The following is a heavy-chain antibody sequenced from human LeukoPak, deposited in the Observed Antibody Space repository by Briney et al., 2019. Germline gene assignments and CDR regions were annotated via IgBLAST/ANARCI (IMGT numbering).Heavy chain of an antibody. J-gene: IGHJ4*02. V-gene: IGHV3-30*18. CDR1: GFTFSSYG. Sequence: GGSLRLPCAASGFTFSSYGMHWVRQAPGKGLEWVAVISYDGSNKYYADSVKGRFTISRDNSKNTLYLQMNSLRAEDTAVYYCAKLPGTYESSNYWGQGTLVTVSS. CDR3: AKLPGTYESSNY. CDR2: ISYDGSNK. D-gene: IGHD3-3*01.